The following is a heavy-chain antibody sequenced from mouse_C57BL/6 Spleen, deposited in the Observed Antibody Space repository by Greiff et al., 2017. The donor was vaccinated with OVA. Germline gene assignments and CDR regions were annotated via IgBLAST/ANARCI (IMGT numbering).Heavy chain of an antibody. CDR2: ISRGSSTI. CDR1: GFTFSDYG. J-gene: IGHJ4*01. V-gene: IGHV5-17*01. Sequence: EVQRVESGGGLVKPGGSLKLSCAASGFTFSDYGMHWVRQAPEQGLEWVAYISRGSSTINYAATVQGRCTISRDNAKNTPFLQMTSLRSEDTAVYYCARGGEGAMDYWGQGTSVTVSS. CDR3: ARGGEGAMDY.